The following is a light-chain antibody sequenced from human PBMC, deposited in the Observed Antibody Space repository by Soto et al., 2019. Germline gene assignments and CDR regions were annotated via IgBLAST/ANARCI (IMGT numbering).Light chain of an antibody. CDR1: QSVSSH. Sequence: EVVLTQSPATLSLSPGEGATLSCRASQSVSSHLAWYQQKPGQAPRLLIYDASKRATGIPARFSGNGFGTYFTLTISSLEPEDFAXYXCQXRSSVITFGQGTRLEIK. V-gene: IGKV3-11*01. CDR2: DAS. CDR3: QXRSSVIT. J-gene: IGKJ5*01.